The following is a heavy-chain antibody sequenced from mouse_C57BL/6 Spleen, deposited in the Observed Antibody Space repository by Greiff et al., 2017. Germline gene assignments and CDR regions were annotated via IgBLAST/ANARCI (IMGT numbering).Heavy chain of an antibody. D-gene: IGHD2-10*02. J-gene: IGHJ3*01. Sequence: QVLLQQSGAELARPGASVKMSCKASGYTFTSYTMHWVKPRPGQGLEWIGYINPSSGYTNYNQKFKDKATLTADKSSSTAYMQLSSLTSEDSAVYYCARSSMVTPFAYWGQGTLVTVSA. CDR3: ARSSMVTPFAY. CDR1: GYTFTSYT. CDR2: INPSSGYT. V-gene: IGHV1-4*01.